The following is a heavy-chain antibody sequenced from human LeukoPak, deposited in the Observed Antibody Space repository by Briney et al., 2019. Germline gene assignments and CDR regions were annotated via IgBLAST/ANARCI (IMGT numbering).Heavy chain of an antibody. Sequence: EASVKVSCTASGYTFTSYGISWVRQAPGQGLEWMGWISAYNGNTNYAQKLQGRVTMTTDTSTSTAYMELRSLRSDDTAVYYCARVPPNSSSWPYYFDYWGQGTLVTVSS. CDR2: ISAYNGNT. CDR1: GYTFTSYG. D-gene: IGHD6-13*01. CDR3: ARVPPNSSSWPYYFDY. J-gene: IGHJ4*02. V-gene: IGHV1-18*01.